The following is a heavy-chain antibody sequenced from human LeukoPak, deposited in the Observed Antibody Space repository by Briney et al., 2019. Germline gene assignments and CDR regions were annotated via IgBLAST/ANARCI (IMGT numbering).Heavy chain of an antibody. CDR3: AKYYGQGDYYYYYGTDV. V-gene: IGHV3-23*01. CDR1: GFTFSNYA. D-gene: IGHD4-17*01. Sequence: PGGSLRLSCAASGFTFSNYAMSWVRQAPGTGLEWVSASSGSGGSTYYADSVKGRFTISRDNSKNTLYLQMNSLRAEDTAVYYCAKYYGQGDYYYYYGTDVWGQGTTVTVSS. J-gene: IGHJ6*02. CDR2: SSGSGGST.